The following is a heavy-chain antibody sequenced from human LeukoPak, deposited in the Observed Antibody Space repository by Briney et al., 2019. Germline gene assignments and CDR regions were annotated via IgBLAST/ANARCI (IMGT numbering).Heavy chain of an antibody. J-gene: IGHJ4*02. CDR3: AKGIVATIHAQNAHFDY. CDR1: GFTVSSNY. CDR2: IYSGGST. V-gene: IGHV3-66*01. Sequence: PGGSLRLSCAASGFTVSSNYMSWVRQAPGKGLEWVSVIYSGGSTYYADSVKGRFTISRDNSKNTLYLQMNSLRAEDTAVYYCAKGIVATIHAQNAHFDYWGQGTLVTVSS. D-gene: IGHD5-12*01.